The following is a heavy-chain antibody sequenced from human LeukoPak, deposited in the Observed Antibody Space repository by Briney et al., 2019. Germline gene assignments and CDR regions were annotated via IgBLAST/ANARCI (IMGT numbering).Heavy chain of an antibody. V-gene: IGHV4-39*01. CDR3: ARHFWTAAATDY. J-gene: IGHJ4*02. CDR1: GGSISSGGYY. Sequence: SETLSLTCTVSGGSISSGGYYWSWIRQPPGKGLEWIGSIYYSGSTYYNPSLKSRVTISVDTSKNQFSLKLSSVTAADTAVYYCARHFWTAAATDYWGQGTLVTVSS. CDR2: IYYSGST. D-gene: IGHD6-13*01.